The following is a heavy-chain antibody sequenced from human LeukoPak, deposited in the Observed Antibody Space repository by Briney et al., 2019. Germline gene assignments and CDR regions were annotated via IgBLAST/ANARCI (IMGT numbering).Heavy chain of an antibody. Sequence: ASVKVSCKASGYTFTSYGISWVRQAPGQGLEWMGWISAYNGNTNYAQKLQGRVTMTTDTSTSTAYMELRSLRSDDTAVYYCARDSKSIAAAGTLDYWGQGTLVTVSS. CDR2: ISAYNGNT. J-gene: IGHJ4*02. CDR1: GYTFTSYG. D-gene: IGHD6-13*01. CDR3: ARDSKSIAAAGTLDY. V-gene: IGHV1-18*01.